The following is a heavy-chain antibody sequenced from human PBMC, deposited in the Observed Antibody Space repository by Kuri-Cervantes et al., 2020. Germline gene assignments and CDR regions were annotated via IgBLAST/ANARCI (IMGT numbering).Heavy chain of an antibody. CDR2: IKSKTDGGTT. V-gene: IGHV3-15*01. Sequence: GGSLRLSCSASGFTFSNAWMSWVRQAPGKGLEWVGRIKSKTDGGTTDYAAPVKGRFTISRDDSKTTLCLQMNSLKTEDTAVYYCTTDYSGTSGYWGWYFDLWGRGTLVTVSS. CDR1: GFTFSNAW. CDR3: TTDYSGTSGYWGWYFDL. J-gene: IGHJ2*01. D-gene: IGHD3-22*01.